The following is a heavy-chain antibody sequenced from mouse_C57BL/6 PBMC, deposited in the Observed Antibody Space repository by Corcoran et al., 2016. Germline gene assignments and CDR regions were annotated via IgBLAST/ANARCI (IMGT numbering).Heavy chain of an antibody. CDR3: ARFGPYYYGSRYWYFDV. CDR2: INPNNGGT. J-gene: IGHJ1*03. Sequence: EVQLQQSGPELVKPGASVKISCKASGYTFTDYYMNWVKQSHGKSLEWIGDINPNNGGTSYNQKFKGKATLTVDKSSSTAYMELRSLTSEDSAVYYCARFGPYYYGSRYWYFDVWGTGTTVTVSS. V-gene: IGHV1-26*01. D-gene: IGHD1-1*01. CDR1: GYTFTDYY.